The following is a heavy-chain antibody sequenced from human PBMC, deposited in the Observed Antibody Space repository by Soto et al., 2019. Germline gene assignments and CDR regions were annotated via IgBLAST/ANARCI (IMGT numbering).Heavy chain of an antibody. D-gene: IGHD2-2*01. J-gene: IGHJ4*02. CDR1: VFTFNIYG. CDR2: ISYNGRKE. Sequence: WGSLILSCVASVFTFNIYGMPWVRQAPGKGLDWVALISYNGRKEYYADSVKGRFSISRDNSKNTLYVQMNTLREEDTAVYYCAKDSLRGEVQAALNFDNWGRGTMVTVSS. CDR3: AKDSLRGEVQAALNFDN. V-gene: IGHV3-30*18.